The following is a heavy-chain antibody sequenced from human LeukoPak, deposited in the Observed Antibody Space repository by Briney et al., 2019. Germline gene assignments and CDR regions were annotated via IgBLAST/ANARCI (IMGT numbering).Heavy chain of an antibody. Sequence: ASVKVSCKTSGYSFTDYYMHWVRQAPGQGLEWRGWINPNSGGTNYAQKFQGRVTMTRDTSISTAYMELSRLRSDDTPVYYCARGRVGGGYSNWFDPWGQGTLVTVSS. CDR1: GYSFTDYY. J-gene: IGHJ5*02. V-gene: IGHV1-2*02. CDR2: INPNSGGT. CDR3: ARGRVGGGYSNWFDP. D-gene: IGHD2-21*02.